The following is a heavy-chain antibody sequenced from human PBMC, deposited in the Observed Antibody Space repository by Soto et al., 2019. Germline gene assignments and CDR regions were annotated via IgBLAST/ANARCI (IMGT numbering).Heavy chain of an antibody. Sequence: VRLSESGGGLVQPGESLRLSCAASGFNFSIYTMIWVRQAPGKGLEWVSGISATTENTYYTDSVKGRFTISRDNFENTLFLQMNNLRAEDTALYYCAIDSDGGYWGQGTLVTVSS. V-gene: IGHV3-23*01. J-gene: IGHJ4*02. CDR1: GFNFSIYT. D-gene: IGHD2-15*01. CDR2: ISATTENT. CDR3: AIDSDGGY.